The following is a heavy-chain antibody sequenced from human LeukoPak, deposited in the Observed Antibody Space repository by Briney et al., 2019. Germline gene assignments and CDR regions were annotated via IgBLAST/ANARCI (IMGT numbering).Heavy chain of an antibody. CDR1: GYSFTSYW. J-gene: IGHJ4*02. Sequence: GESLQISCKGSGYSFTSYWIGWVRQLPGKGLEWMGIIYPGDSDTRYSPSFQGQVTISADKSISTAYLQWSSLKASDTAMYYCARLVDGSGSYPYFDYWGQGTLVTVSS. V-gene: IGHV5-51*01. CDR3: ARLVDGSGSYPYFDY. CDR2: IYPGDSDT. D-gene: IGHD3-10*01.